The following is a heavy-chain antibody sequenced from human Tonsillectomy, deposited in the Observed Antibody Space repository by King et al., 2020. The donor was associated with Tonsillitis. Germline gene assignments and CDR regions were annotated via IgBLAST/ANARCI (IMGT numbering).Heavy chain of an antibody. CDR1: GGSISSGDHY. Sequence: QLQESGPGVVKPSETLSLTCSVSGGSISSGDHYWAWIRQPPGKGLEWIGYMYYRGTIFYNPSLKSRITISGGTSENRISLKLSFVTAADTAVYFCARYVSGSFDYWGRGALVTVSS. CDR2: MYYRGTI. CDR3: ARYVSGSFDY. J-gene: IGHJ4*02. V-gene: IGHV4-39*01. D-gene: IGHD1-26*01.